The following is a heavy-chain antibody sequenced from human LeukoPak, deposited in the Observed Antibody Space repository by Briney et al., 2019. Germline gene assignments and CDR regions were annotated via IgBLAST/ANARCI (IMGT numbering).Heavy chain of an antibody. J-gene: IGHJ4*02. D-gene: IGHD3-22*01. V-gene: IGHV3-30*18. CDR1: GFTFSTYA. CDR3: AKNDYFDSRGYYTY. Sequence: GGSLRLSCAASGFTFSTYAMHWVRQAPGKGLEWVAVISKDGSNKYYADSVKGRFTISRDNSKNTLYLQMNSLRAEDTAVYYCAKNDYFDSRGYYTYWGQGTLVTVSS. CDR2: ISKDGSNK.